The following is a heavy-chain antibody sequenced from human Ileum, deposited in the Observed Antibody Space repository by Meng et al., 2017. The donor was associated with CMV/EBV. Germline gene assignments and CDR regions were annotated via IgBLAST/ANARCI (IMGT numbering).Heavy chain of an antibody. CDR1: GYTFTDYY. Sequence: QVELAQFWTEVKKPGASVKVSFKASGYTFTDYYMHWVRQAPGQGLEWMGWIKPHSGDTKYEKKFQGRVTMTSDTSISTVYMELTRLTPDDTAIYYCAREIIMAARAFGYWGQGTLVTVSS. CDR3: AREIIMAARAFGY. CDR2: IKPHSGDT. V-gene: IGHV1-2*02. J-gene: IGHJ4*02. D-gene: IGHD5-12*01.